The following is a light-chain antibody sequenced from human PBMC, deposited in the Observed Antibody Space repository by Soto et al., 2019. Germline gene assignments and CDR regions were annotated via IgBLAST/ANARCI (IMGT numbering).Light chain of an antibody. V-gene: IGKV1-39*01. J-gene: IGKJ4*01. CDR2: AVS. CDR1: QTISRA. Sequence: EIQMTHSPSFLSSSVVHRLTITFRASQTISRALNWYQQKPGKAPKLLIYAVSYLQTGVPSRFSGSGSGTDFVLTISSLQPEDFATYYCQQSFTTPTFGGGTKVDIK. CDR3: QQSFTTPT.